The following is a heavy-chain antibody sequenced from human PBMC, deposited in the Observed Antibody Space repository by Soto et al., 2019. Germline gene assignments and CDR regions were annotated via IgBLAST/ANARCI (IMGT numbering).Heavy chain of an antibody. CDR3: ARYKGLFSIVATIWLPMDV. CDR1: GFTFSSYS. Sequence: GGSLRLSCAASGFTFSSYSMNWVRQAPGKGLEWVSSISSSSSYIYYADSVKGRFTISRDNAKNSLYLQMNSLRGEDTAVYYYARYKGLFSIVATIWLPMDVWGKGTTVTVSS. CDR2: ISSSSSYI. V-gene: IGHV3-21*01. D-gene: IGHD5-12*01. J-gene: IGHJ6*03.